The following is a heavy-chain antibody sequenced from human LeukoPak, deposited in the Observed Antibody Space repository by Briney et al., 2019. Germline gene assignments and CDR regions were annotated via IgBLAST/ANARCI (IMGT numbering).Heavy chain of an antibody. CDR1: GFTFSSYG. V-gene: IGHV3-30*18. Sequence: GGSLRLSCAASGFTFSSYGMHWVRQAPGKGLEWVAVISYDGSNKYYADSVKGRFTISRDNSKNTLYLQMNSLGAEDTAVYYCAKDPRRSRNYDYYYYYGMDVWGQGTTVTVSS. J-gene: IGHJ6*02. CDR3: AKDPRRSRNYDYYYYYGMDV. CDR2: ISYDGSNK. D-gene: IGHD4-11*01.